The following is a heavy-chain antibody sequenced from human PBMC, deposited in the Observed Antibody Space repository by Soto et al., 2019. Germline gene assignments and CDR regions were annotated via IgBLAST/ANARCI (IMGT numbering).Heavy chain of an antibody. V-gene: IGHV3-30-3*01. J-gene: IGHJ6*02. CDR1: GSTFSSYA. CDR2: ISYDGSNK. Sequence: GCLRLACAASGSTFSSYAMHWVRQAPGKGLEWVAVISYDGSNKYYADSVKGRFTISRDNSKNTLYLQMKSLRAEDTAVYYCARARFIAARRPGSGMDVWGQGTTVTVYS. CDR3: ARARFIAARRPGSGMDV. D-gene: IGHD6-6*01.